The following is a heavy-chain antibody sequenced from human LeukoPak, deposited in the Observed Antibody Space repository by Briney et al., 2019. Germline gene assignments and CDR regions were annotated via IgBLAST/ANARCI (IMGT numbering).Heavy chain of an antibody. CDR3: ARGAYSNQVGWFDP. CDR2: MNPNSGNT. Sequence: ASVKVSCKASGYTFTSYDINWVRQATGQGLEWMGWMNPNSGNTGHAQKFQGRVTMTRNTSISTAYMELSSLRSEDTAVYYCARGAYSNQVGWFDPWGQGTLVTVSS. J-gene: IGHJ5*02. V-gene: IGHV1-8*01. CDR1: GYTFTSYD. D-gene: IGHD6-13*01.